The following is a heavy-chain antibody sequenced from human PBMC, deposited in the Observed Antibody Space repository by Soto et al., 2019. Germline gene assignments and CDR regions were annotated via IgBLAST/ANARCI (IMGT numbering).Heavy chain of an antibody. J-gene: IGHJ4*02. CDR1: GFSFGSYA. CDR2: ISGSDGKT. CDR3: AWWSYLDS. V-gene: IGHV3-23*01. Sequence: GSLRLSCAASGFSFGSYALSWVRQAPGKGLEWVSTISGSDGKTFYADSVKGRFSISRDTSQSTLYLQMNSLRADDTAMYYCAWWSYLDSWGQGTRVTVSS. D-gene: IGHD3-16*01.